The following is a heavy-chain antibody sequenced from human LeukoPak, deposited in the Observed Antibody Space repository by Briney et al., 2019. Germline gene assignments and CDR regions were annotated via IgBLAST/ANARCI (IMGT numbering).Heavy chain of an antibody. D-gene: IGHD6-19*01. J-gene: IGHJ4*02. Sequence: ASVKVSCKASGYTFISYGISWVRQAPGQGLEWMGWISTYNGNTNYAQKLQGRVTMTTDTSTSTAYVELRSLRSDDTAVYYCARHSSGWSFYFDYWGQGTLVTVSS. CDR3: ARHSSGWSFYFDY. CDR1: GYTFISYG. CDR2: ISTYNGNT. V-gene: IGHV1-18*01.